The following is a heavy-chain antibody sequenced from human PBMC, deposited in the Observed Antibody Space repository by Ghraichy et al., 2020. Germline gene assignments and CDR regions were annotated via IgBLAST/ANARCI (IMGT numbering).Heavy chain of an antibody. J-gene: IGHJ6*02. V-gene: IGHV3-7*01. CDR2: IKEDGTVK. Sequence: GGSLRLSCAASGFTFSTYWMSWVRQAPGKGLEWVANIKEDGTVKYYADSVKGRFTISRDNAKSSLYVEMNSLRAEDTAVYYCARDLSTSWNYYGMAVWGQGATITVSS. CDR1: GFTFSTYW. D-gene: IGHD6-13*01. CDR3: ARDLSTSWNYYGMAV.